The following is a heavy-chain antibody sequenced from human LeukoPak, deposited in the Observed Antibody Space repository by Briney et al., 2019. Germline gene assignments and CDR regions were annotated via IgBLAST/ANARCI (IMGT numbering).Heavy chain of an antibody. D-gene: IGHD3-22*01. CDR3: ARVLLTYYFDSSGYYDY. CDR2: INPNSGGT. Sequence: GASVKVSCKASGYTFTGYYMHWVRQAPGQGLEWMGWINPNSGGTNYAQKFQDRVTKTRDTSISTAYMELSRLRSDDTAVYYCARVLLTYYFDSSGYYDYWGQGTLVTVSS. CDR1: GYTFTGYY. V-gene: IGHV1-2*02. J-gene: IGHJ4*02.